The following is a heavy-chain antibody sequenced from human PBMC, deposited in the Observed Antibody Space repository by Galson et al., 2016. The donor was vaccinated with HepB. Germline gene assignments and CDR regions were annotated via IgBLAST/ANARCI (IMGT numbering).Heavy chain of an antibody. CDR1: GFTFNNHA. CDR3: AKDYCTGFNCYVDGHYSDY. V-gene: IGHV3-33*06. J-gene: IGHJ4*02. D-gene: IGHD2-8*02. Sequence: RLSCAASGFTFNNHAMHWVRQAPGKGLDWVAVIWNDGSNKYYSDSVKGRFTISRDDFKNTVYLEMNSLSVEDTALYYCAKDYCTGFNCYVDGHYSDYWGQGVLVTVSS. CDR2: IWNDGSNK.